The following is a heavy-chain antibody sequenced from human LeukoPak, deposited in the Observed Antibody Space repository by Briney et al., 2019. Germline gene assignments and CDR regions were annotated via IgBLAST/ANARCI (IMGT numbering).Heavy chain of an antibody. CDR3: ARDVDGSG. D-gene: IGHD6-19*01. J-gene: IGHJ4*02. CDR1: GFTFSSSA. CDR2: ISNNGGYT. V-gene: IGHV3-23*01. Sequence: GGSLRLSCAASGFTFSSSAMSWVRQAPGKGLEWVSAISNNGGYTYYADSVQGRFTISRDNSKSTLCLQMNSLRTEDTALYYCARDVDGSGWGQGTLVTVSS.